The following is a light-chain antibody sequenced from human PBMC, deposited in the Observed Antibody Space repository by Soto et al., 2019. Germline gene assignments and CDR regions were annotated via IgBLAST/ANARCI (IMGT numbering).Light chain of an antibody. J-gene: IGKJ5*01. V-gene: IGKV3-15*01. CDR3: QQYSSSPS. CDR1: QSVSTN. CDR2: GAS. Sequence: EIVMTQSPTTLSVSAGERATLSCRASQSVSTNLAWYQQKPGQVPSLLSYGASTRASGIPARFSGSGSGTEFTLTIGSLQSEDFAVYYCQQYSSSPSFGQGTRLEIK.